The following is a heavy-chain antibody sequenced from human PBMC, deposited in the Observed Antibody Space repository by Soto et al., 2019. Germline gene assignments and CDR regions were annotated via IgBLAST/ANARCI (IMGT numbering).Heavy chain of an antibody. CDR3: AGWGSRWYPYFFDS. V-gene: IGHV1-69*01. J-gene: IGHJ4*02. Sequence: QAQVVQSGAEVRKPGSSVKLSCKASEGTFNSYAIAWVRQAPGQGLEWMGGIIPYYNTLNYAQKFQDRVTITADDSTNTVDMEVSSLSSDDTEVYFCAGWGSRWYPYFFDSWDQGTLVTVSS. CDR2: IIPYYNTL. CDR1: EGTFNSYA. D-gene: IGHD6-13*01.